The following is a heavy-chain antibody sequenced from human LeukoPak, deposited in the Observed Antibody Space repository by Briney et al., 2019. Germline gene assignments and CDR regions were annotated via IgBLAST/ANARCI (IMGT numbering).Heavy chain of an antibody. CDR3: ASSGKHSGYDFTY. V-gene: IGHV4-59*12. CDR2: IYYSGST. CDR1: GGSISSYY. D-gene: IGHD5-12*01. J-gene: IGHJ4*02. Sequence: PSETLSLTCTVSGGSISSYYWSWIRQPPGKGLEWIGYIYYSGSTNYNPSLKSRVTISVDTSKNQFSLKLSSVTAADTAVYYCASSGKHSGYDFTYWGQGTLVTVSS.